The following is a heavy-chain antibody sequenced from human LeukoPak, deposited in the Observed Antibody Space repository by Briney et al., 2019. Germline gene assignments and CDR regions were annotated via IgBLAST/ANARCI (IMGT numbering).Heavy chain of an antibody. D-gene: IGHD3-22*01. J-gene: IGHJ3*02. CDR1: GYTFTGYY. V-gene: IGHV1-2*06. Sequence: ASVKVSCKASGYTFTGYYMHWVRQAPGQGLEWMGRINPNSGDTNYAQKFQGRVTMTRDTSISTAYMELSRLRSDDTAVYYCARDGVVVITDAFDIWGQGTMVTVSS. CDR2: INPNSGDT. CDR3: ARDGVVVITDAFDI.